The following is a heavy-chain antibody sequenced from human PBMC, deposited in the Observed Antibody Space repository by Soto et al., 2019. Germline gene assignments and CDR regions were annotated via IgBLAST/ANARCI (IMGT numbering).Heavy chain of an antibody. V-gene: IGHV1-69*06. CDR1: GGTFSSYA. J-gene: IGHJ5*02. CDR2: IIPIFGTA. CDR3: AASRFGGNWFDP. Sequence: SVKVSGKASGGTFSSYAISWVRQAPGQGLEWMGGIIPIFGTANYAQKFQGRVTIIADKSTSTAYTELSSLRSEDTAVYYCAASRFGGNWFDPWGQGTLVTVSS. D-gene: IGHD3-10*01.